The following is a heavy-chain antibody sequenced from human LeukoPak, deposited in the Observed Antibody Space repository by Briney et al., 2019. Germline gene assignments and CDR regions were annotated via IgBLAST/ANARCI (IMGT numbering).Heavy chain of an antibody. V-gene: IGHV1-46*01. Sequence: ASVKVSCKASGYTFTSYYMRWVRQAPGPGLEWMGIINHSGGSTSYAQKFQGRVTMTRDTTTSTVHMELSSQRSEDTAVYCCARGMAGVNAFDIWGQGTMVTVSS. D-gene: IGHD3-10*01. CDR2: INHSGGST. J-gene: IGHJ3*02. CDR3: ARGMAGVNAFDI. CDR1: GYTFTSYY.